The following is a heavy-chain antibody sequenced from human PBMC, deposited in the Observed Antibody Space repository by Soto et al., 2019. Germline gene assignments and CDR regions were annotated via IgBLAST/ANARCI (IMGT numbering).Heavy chain of an antibody. Sequence: EVQLVESGGGLVQPGGSLRLSCAASGFTFSRFWMSWVRQAPGKGLVWVANIKQNGSEKYYVDSVKGRFTISRDNAKNSLYLQMNSLRAEDTAVYYCARALCSETDELWGQGTLVTVSS. D-gene: IGHD6-19*01. CDR1: GFTFSRFW. CDR3: ARALCSETDEL. J-gene: IGHJ4*02. V-gene: IGHV3-7*01. CDR2: IKQNGSEK.